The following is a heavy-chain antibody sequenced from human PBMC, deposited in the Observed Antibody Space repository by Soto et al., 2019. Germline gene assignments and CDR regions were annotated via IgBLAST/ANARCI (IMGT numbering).Heavy chain of an antibody. CDR3: ARMNYYDTSGYPFDY. Sequence: PSETLSLTCTVFGGSIRSYYWSWVRRPPGKGLEWIGYVYNSGSTTYSPSFKSRVTISADTSRNQFSLKLNSVTAADTAVYYCARMNYYDTSGYPFDYWGQG. CDR2: VYNSGST. CDR1: GGSIRSYY. J-gene: IGHJ4*02. D-gene: IGHD3-22*01. V-gene: IGHV4-59*01.